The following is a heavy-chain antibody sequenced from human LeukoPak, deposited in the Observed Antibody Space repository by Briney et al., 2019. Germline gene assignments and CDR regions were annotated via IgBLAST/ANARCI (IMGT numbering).Heavy chain of an antibody. V-gene: IGHV1-8*01. J-gene: IGHJ4*02. Sequence: ASVKVSCKASGYTFTSYDINWVRQATGQGLEWMGWMNPNSCNTGYAQKFQGRVTMTRNTSISTAYMELSTLRSEDTAVYYCARGAPGGYCSGGICPYFDYWGQGTLVTVSS. D-gene: IGHD2-15*01. CDR1: GYTFTSYD. CDR2: MNPNSCNT. CDR3: ARGAPGGYCSGGICPYFDY.